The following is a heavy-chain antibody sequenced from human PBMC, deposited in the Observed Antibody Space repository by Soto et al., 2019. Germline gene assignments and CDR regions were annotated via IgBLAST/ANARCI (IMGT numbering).Heavy chain of an antibody. J-gene: IGHJ4*02. CDR3: TSDYGDENS. CDR1: ASIFTRYG. CDR2: ISAYNGDT. D-gene: IGHD4-17*01. V-gene: IGHV1-18*01. Sequence: QVQLEQSGVEVKKPGASVRVACKTSASIFTRYGFSWVRQAPGQGLEWMGWISAYNGDTKYAQNFQGRVTMTTDTSTRTAYMELRTLRIDDTAVYSCTSDYGDENSWGQGTLVTVSS.